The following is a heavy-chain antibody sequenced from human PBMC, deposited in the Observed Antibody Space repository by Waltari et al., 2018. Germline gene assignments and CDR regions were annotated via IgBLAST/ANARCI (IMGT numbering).Heavy chain of an antibody. CDR3: ARDGPEYYSGFDV. CDR1: GFNFRSHS. J-gene: IGHJ6*02. Sequence: EVQLVESGGGLVVPGGSLRLSCVGSGFNFRSHSINWVRQAPGKGLGGISYSSGSNATIYYADSVKGRVTVSRDKAESAVFLQMNSLGAEDTAVYYCARDGPEYYSGFDVWGLGTTVIVS. V-gene: IGHV3-48*01. CDR2: SSGSNATI.